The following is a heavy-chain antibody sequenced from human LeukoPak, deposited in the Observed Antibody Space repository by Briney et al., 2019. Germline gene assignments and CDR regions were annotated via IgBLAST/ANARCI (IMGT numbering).Heavy chain of an antibody. CDR2: ISYDGSNK. CDR3: ARAGDSSSWYAWFDP. Sequence: HPGGSLRLSCAASGFTFSSYAMHWVRQAPGKGLEWVAVISYDGSNKYYADSVKGRFTISRDNSKNTLYLQMNSLRAEDTAVYYCARAGDSSSWYAWFDPWGREPWSPSPQ. J-gene: IGHJ5*02. CDR1: GFTFSSYA. D-gene: IGHD6-13*01. V-gene: IGHV3-30-3*01.